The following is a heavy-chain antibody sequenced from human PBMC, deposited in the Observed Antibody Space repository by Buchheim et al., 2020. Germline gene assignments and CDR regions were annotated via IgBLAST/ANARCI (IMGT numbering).Heavy chain of an antibody. Sequence: QVQLVQSGAEVKKPGASVKVSCKASGYTFTSYYMHWVRQAPGQGLEWMGIINPSGGSTSYAQKFQGRVTMTRATSTSTVYMELSSLRSEDTAVYYCARDPGSWPYSSGWYLDYWGQGTL. CDR3: ARDPGSWPYSSGWYLDY. J-gene: IGHJ4*02. CDR2: INPSGGST. V-gene: IGHV1-46*01. D-gene: IGHD6-19*01. CDR1: GYTFTSYY.